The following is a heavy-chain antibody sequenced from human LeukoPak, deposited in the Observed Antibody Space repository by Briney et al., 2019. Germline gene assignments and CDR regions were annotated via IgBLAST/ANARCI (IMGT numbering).Heavy chain of an antibody. J-gene: IGHJ6*03. D-gene: IGHD3-16*01. Sequence: ASVKVSCKASGYTFTSYGISWVRQAPGQGLEWMGWINSNSGGTNYAQKFQGKVTMTRDTSISTAYMELSRLRSDDTAVYYCARDGGFAGTNYYYYMDVWGKGTTVTISS. CDR3: ARDGGFAGTNYYYYMDV. CDR1: GYTFTSYG. V-gene: IGHV1-2*02. CDR2: INSNSGGT.